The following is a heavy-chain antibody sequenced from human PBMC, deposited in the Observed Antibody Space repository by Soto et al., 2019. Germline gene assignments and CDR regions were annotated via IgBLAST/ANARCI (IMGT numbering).Heavy chain of an antibody. V-gene: IGHV1-3*01. CDR3: ARERISMVRGAPFY. CDR1: GYTSNNYA. D-gene: IGHD3-10*01. J-gene: IGHJ4*02. CDR2: INAGNGNT. Sequence: QAQLVQSGAEVKKPGASVKVSCKASGYTSNNYAMHWVRQAPGQGLEWMGCINAGNGNTKYSQKFQDRVTISRDTSASTAYMELSSLRYEDTAFYVCARERISMVRGAPFYWGQGTLVTVSS.